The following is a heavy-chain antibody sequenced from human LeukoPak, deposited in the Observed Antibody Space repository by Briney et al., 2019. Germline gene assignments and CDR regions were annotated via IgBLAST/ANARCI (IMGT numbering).Heavy chain of an antibody. CDR1: GGSISSYY. CDR3: ARHRRRDGYNPGYFDY. D-gene: IGHD5-24*01. V-gene: IGHV4-59*08. CDR2: IYYSGST. Sequence: SETLSLTCTVSGGSISSYYWSWIRQPPGKGPEWIGYIYYSGSTNYNPSLKSRVTTSVDTSKNQFSLKLSSVTAADTAVYYCARHRRRDGYNPGYFDYWGQGTLVTVSS. J-gene: IGHJ4*02.